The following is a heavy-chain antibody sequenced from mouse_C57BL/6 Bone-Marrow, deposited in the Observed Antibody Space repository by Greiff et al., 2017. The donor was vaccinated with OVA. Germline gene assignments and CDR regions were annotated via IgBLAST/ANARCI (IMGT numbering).Heavy chain of an antibody. CDR1: GYAFSSSW. J-gene: IGHJ2*01. V-gene: IGHV1-82*01. CDR3: ARNEDGYYASYFDY. Sequence: VQLQQSGPELVKPGASVKISCKASGYAFSSSWMNWVKQRPGKGLEWIGRIYPGDGDTNYNGKFKGKATLPADKSSSTAYMQLSSLTSEDAAVYFCARNEDGYYASYFDYGGQGTTLTVTS. CDR2: IYPGDGDT. D-gene: IGHD2-3*01.